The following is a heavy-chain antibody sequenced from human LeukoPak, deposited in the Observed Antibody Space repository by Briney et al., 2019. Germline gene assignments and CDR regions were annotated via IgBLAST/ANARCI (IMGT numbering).Heavy chain of an antibody. CDR1: GYELTDLS. CDR2: YDPEDGET. D-gene: IGHD3-3*01. V-gene: IGHV1-24*01. J-gene: IGHJ4*02. Sequence: ASVKVSCKVSGYELTDLSVHWVRQAPGKGLEWMGGYDPEDGETIFAQKFQGRVTMTEDTSTDTAYMDLSSPRSEDTAIYYCATALKIVWSGYYCFDYWGQGTLVTVSS. CDR3: ATALKIVWSGYYCFDY.